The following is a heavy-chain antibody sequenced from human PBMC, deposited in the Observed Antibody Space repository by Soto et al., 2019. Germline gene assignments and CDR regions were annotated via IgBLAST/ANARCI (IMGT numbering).Heavy chain of an antibody. Sequence: SVKVSCKASGGTFSSYAISWVRQAPGHGLEWMGGIIPIFGTANYAQKFQGRVTITADKSTSTAYMELSSLRSEDTAVYYCARVKYYDIFTGQYGMDVWGQGTTVTVSS. CDR1: GGTFSSYA. J-gene: IGHJ6*02. V-gene: IGHV1-69*06. CDR2: IIPIFGTA. D-gene: IGHD3-9*01. CDR3: ARVKYYDIFTGQYGMDV.